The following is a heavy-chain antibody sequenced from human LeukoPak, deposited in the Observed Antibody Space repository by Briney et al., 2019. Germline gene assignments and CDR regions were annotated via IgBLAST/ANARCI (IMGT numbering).Heavy chain of an antibody. CDR3: AKELWFGELAADY. Sequence: GGSLRLSCTASAFTSEFSFSNYAMDWVRQVPGKGLEWVSGISGRGTNTYYADSVKGRFTISRDNSNNTLLLQMTSLGAEDTAVYFCAKELWFGELAADYWGQGVLVTVSS. D-gene: IGHD3-10*01. CDR1: AFTSEFSFSNYA. CDR2: ISGRGTNT. V-gene: IGHV3-23*01. J-gene: IGHJ4*02.